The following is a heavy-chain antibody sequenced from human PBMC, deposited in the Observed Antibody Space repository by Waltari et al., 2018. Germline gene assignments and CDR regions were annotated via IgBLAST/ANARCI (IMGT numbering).Heavy chain of an antibody. CDR2: INAGNGNT. V-gene: IGHV1-3*01. Sequence: QVQLVQSGAEVKKPGASVKVSCKASGYTFTSYAMHWVRQAPGQRLEWMGWINAGNGNTQYSQKFQGRVTLTRDTSASTAYMELSSLRSEDTAVYYCATYLGYSSGWYWDYWGQGTLVTVSS. D-gene: IGHD6-19*01. CDR3: ATYLGYSSGWYWDY. CDR1: GYTFTSYA. J-gene: IGHJ4*02.